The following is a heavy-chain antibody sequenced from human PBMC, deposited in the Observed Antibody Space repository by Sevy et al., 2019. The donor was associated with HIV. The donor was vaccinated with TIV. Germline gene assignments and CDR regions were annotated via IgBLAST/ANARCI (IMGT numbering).Heavy chain of an antibody. CDR1: GGSISRSNYY. CDR2: IYYSGST. D-gene: IGHD6-19*01. J-gene: IGHJ5*02. Sequence: SETLSLTCTVSGGSISRSNYYWGWIRQPPGKGLEWIGSIYYSGSTYYKPSLKSRVTISVDTSKNQFSLMLSSVTAADTAVYYCARVTWYTSGWYWFEPWGQGTLVTVSS. V-gene: IGHV4-39*01. CDR3: ARVTWYTSGWYWFEP.